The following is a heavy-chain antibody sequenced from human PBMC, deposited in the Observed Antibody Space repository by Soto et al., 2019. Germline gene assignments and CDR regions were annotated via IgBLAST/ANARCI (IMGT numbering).Heavy chain of an antibody. CDR1: GFTFDDYA. CDR3: AKDGRLRFLGWLPSGWFDP. J-gene: IGHJ5*02. D-gene: IGHD3-3*01. CDR2: ISWDGGST. Sequence: GGSLRLSCAASGFTFDDYAMHWVRQAPGKGLEWVSLISWDGGSTYYADSVKGRFTISRDDSKNSLYLQMNSLRAEDTALYYCAKDGRLRFLGWLPSGWFDPWGQGTLVTVSS. V-gene: IGHV3-43D*04.